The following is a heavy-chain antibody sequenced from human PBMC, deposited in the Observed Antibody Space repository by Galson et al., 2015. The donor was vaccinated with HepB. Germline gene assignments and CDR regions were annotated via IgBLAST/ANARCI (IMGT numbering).Heavy chain of an antibody. CDR2: IYYSGST. CDR3: AREWEYSDYHPGSIWFDP. Sequence: LSLTCTVSGGSVSSSSYYWSWIRQPPGKGLEWIGYIYYSGSTNYNPSLKSRVTISVDTSKNQFSLKLSSVTAADTAVYYCAREWEYSDYHPGSIWFDPWGQGTLVTVSS. D-gene: IGHD4-11*01. CDR1: GGSVSSSSYY. J-gene: IGHJ5*02. V-gene: IGHV4-61*01.